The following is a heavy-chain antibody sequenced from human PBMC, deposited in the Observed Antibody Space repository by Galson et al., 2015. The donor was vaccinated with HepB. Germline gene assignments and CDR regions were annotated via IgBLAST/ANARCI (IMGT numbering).Heavy chain of an antibody. CDR2: INPNSGGT. D-gene: IGHD3-3*01. Sequence: SVKVSCKASGYTFTGYYMHWVRQAPGQGLEWMGRINPNSGGTNYAQKFQGRVTMTRDTSISTAYMELSRLRSDDTAVYYCARGPPAIDYDFWSGYYSWGQGTLVTVSS. J-gene: IGHJ4*02. CDR3: ARGPPAIDYDFWSGYYS. V-gene: IGHV1-2*06. CDR1: GYTFTGYY.